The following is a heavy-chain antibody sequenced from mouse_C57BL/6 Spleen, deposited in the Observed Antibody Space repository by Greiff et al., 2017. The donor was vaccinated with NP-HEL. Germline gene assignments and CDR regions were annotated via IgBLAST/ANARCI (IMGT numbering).Heavy chain of an antibody. V-gene: IGHV5-17*01. CDR3: ARTAQATGYYFDY. CDR2: ISSGSSTI. J-gene: IGHJ2*01. Sequence: EVHLVESGGGLVKPGGSLKLSCAASGFTFSDYGMHWVRQAPEKGLEWVAYISSGSSTIYYADTVKGRFTISRDNAKNTLFLQMTSLRSEDTAMYYCARTAQATGYYFDYWGQGTTLTVSS. D-gene: IGHD3-2*02. CDR1: GFTFSDYG.